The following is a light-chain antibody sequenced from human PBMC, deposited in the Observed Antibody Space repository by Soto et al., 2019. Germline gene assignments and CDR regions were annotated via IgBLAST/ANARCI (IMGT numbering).Light chain of an antibody. Sequence: DIQMTQSPSTLSASVGDRVTITCRASQSISAGLAWYQQKPGKAPKLLIYKASSLESGVPSRFSGTGSGTEFTLTISSLQPDDFAPYYCQQYNNYGSWTFGQGTKVEIK. V-gene: IGKV1-5*03. CDR1: QSISAG. J-gene: IGKJ1*01. CDR3: QQYNNYGSWT. CDR2: KAS.